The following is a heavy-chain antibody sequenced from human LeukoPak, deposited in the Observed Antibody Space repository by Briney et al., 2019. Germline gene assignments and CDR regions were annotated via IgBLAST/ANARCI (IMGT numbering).Heavy chain of an antibody. CDR1: GFTFSTYS. Sequence: GGSLRLSCAASGFTFSTYSMGWVRQAPGKGLEWVSAIIASGSSTYYADSVKGRFTISRDNSKNTLYLQMNSLRAEDTAVYYCVSVVAATIDYWGQGTLVTVSS. V-gene: IGHV3-23*01. D-gene: IGHD2-15*01. CDR3: VSVVAATIDY. CDR2: IIASGSST. J-gene: IGHJ4*02.